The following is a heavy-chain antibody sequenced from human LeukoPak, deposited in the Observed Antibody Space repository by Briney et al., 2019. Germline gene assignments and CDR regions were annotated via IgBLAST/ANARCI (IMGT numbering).Heavy chain of an antibody. D-gene: IGHD3-22*01. CDR1: GYTLTELS. J-gene: IGHJ4*02. CDR2: FDPEDGET. V-gene: IGHV1-24*01. Sequence: ASVKVSCKVSGYTLTELSMHWVRQAPGKGLEWMGGFDPEDGETIYAQKFQGRVTMTEDTSTDTAYMELSSLRSEDTAVYYCATGYYYDSSGYYLYYFDDWGQGTLVTVSS. CDR3: ATGYYYDSSGYYLYYFDD.